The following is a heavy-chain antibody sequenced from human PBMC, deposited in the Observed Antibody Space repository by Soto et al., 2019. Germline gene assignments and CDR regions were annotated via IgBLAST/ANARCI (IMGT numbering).Heavy chain of an antibody. CDR3: AKDCANYDYVWGSYRSSFDY. CDR1: GFTFSSYG. J-gene: IGHJ4*02. D-gene: IGHD3-16*02. CDR2: ISYDGSNK. Sequence: QVQLVESGGGVVQPGRSLRLSCAASGFTFSSYGMHWVRQAPGKGLEWVAVISYDGSNKYYADSVKGRFTISRDNSKNTLYLQVNTLRAEDTAVYYCAKDCANYDYVWGSYRSSFDYWGQGTLVTVSS. V-gene: IGHV3-30*18.